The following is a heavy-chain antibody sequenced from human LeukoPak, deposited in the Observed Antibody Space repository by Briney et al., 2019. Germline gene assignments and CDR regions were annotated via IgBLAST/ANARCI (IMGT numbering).Heavy chain of an antibody. J-gene: IGHJ4*02. D-gene: IGHD3-3*01. CDR3: ARDLDFWSGYKDY. V-gene: IGHV3-21*01. CDR2: MTSSRHS. Sequence: KPGGSLRLSCAASGFTFSSYTMNWVRHAPGKGLEWVSSMTSSRHSYYADSVKGRFTISRDNAKNSLFLQMNSLRAEDTAVYYCARDLDFWSGYKDYWGQGTLVTVSS. CDR1: GFTFSSYT.